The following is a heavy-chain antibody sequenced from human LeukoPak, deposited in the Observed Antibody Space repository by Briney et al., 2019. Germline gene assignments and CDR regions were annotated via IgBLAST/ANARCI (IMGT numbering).Heavy chain of an antibody. D-gene: IGHD1-1*01. CDR1: GGSFSGYY. V-gene: IGHV4-34*01. CDR3: ARHEDRNWYFDH. CDR2: INHSGST. Sequence: SETLSLTCAVYGGSFSGYYWSWIRQPPGKGLEWIGEINHSGSTNYNPSLKSRVTISVDTSKNQFSLKLSSVTAPDTAVYYCARHEDRNWYFDHWGQGTLVTVSS. J-gene: IGHJ4*02.